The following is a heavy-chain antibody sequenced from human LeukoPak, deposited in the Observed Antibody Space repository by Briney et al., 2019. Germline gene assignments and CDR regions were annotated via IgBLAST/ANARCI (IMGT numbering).Heavy chain of an antibody. CDR2: IYYSGST. V-gene: IGHV4-59*01. Sequence: SETLSLTCTVSGGSISDYYWSWIRQPPGKGLEWIGKIYYSGSTYYNPSLKSRVTISVDTSKNQFSLKLSSVTAADTAVYYCARRNWGALGNYYYYMDVWGKGTTVTVSS. J-gene: IGHJ6*03. D-gene: IGHD7-27*01. CDR3: ARRNWGALGNYYYYMDV. CDR1: GGSISDYY.